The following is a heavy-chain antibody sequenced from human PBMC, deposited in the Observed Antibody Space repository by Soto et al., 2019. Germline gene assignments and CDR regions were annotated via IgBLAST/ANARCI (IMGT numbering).Heavy chain of an antibody. Sequence: SGPTLVNPTETLTLTCTVSGISLSNSRVGVSWVRQPPGKALEWLAHIFSNDEKSYSASLKSRLTISKHTSKSQGILTMTNMDPVDTATSFCALSPSDYAGPHYFYGLDVWGQGTTVTVSS. D-gene: IGHD4-17*01. CDR2: IFSNDEK. J-gene: IGHJ6*02. CDR1: GISLSNSRVG. V-gene: IGHV2-26*01. CDR3: ALSPSDYAGPHYFYGLDV.